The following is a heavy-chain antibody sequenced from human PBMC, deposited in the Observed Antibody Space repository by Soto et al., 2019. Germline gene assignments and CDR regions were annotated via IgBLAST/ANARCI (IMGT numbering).Heavy chain of an antibody. J-gene: IGHJ4*02. Sequence: SGPTLVNPTQTLTLTCTFSGFSLSASGVGVGWIRQPPGKAPQWLALIYWNDDERYSPSLKSRLTITKDTSKNQVVLTMANMEPADTATYYCAHSGYDHTGYYYGFFEYWGQGIPVTVSS. CDR3: AHSGYDHTGYYYGFFEY. CDR1: GFSLSASGVG. D-gene: IGHD3-22*01. V-gene: IGHV2-5*01. CDR2: IYWNDDE.